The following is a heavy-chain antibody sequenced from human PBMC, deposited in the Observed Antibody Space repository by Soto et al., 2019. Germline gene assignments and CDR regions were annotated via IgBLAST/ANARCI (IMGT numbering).Heavy chain of an antibody. Sequence: ETLSLTCTVSGGSMSSSNWWNWVRQAPGKGLEWVSAISGSGGSTYYADSVKGRFTISRDNSKNTLYLQMNSLRAEDTAVYYCANLNGYRRRWFEFDFCGQGSLVTGSS. CDR2: ISGSGGST. D-gene: IGHD6-13*01. CDR3: ANLNGYRRRWFEFDF. V-gene: IGHV3-23*01. J-gene: IGHJ4*02. CDR1: GGSMSSSN.